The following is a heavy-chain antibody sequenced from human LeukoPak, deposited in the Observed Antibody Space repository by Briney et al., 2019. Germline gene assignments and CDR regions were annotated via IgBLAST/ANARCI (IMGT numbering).Heavy chain of an antibody. D-gene: IGHD2-15*01. V-gene: IGHV3-30-3*01. CDR2: ISYDGSNK. CDR1: GFTFSSYA. J-gene: IGHJ4*02. Sequence: QPGGSLRLSCAASGFTFSSYAMHWVRQAPGKGLEWVAVISYDGSNKYYADSVKSRFTISRDNSKNTLYLQMNSLRAEDTAVYYCARVRDVVVVAATNYWGQGTLVTVSS. CDR3: ARVRDVVVVAATNY.